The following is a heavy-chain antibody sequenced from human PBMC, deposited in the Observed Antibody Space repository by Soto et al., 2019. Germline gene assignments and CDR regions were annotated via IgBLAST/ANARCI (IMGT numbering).Heavy chain of an antibody. CDR2: IYYSGST. J-gene: IGHJ4*02. V-gene: IGHV4-59*01. CDR3: ARGTVLRFLEWSRRNYYFDY. D-gene: IGHD3-3*01. CDR1: GGSISSYY. Sequence: ETLSLTCTVSGGSISSYYWSWIRQPPGKGLEWIGYIYYSGSTNYNPSLKSRVTISVDTSKNQFSLKLSSVTAADTAVYYCARGTVLRFLEWSRRNYYFDYWGQGTLVTVSS.